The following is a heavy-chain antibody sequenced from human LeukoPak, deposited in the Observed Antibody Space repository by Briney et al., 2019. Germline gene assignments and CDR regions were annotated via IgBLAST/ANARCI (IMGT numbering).Heavy chain of an antibody. CDR1: GFTFSSYW. J-gene: IGHJ4*02. D-gene: IGHD2-15*01. Sequence: PGGSLRLSCAASGFTFSSYWMSWVRQAPGKGLEWVANIKQDGSEKYYVDSVKGRFTISRDNSKNTLYLQMNSLRAEDTAVYYCASATPANDYWGQGTLVTVSS. CDR2: IKQDGSEK. CDR3: ASATPANDY. V-gene: IGHV3-7*03.